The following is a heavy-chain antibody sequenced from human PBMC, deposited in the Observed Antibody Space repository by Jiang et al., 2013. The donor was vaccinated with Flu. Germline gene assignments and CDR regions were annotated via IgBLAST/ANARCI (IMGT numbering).Heavy chain of an antibody. CDR2: IYYSGNT. CDR3: ARGKGYCGGGGCYPFDH. J-gene: IGHJ4*02. V-gene: IGHV4-59*01. Sequence: GPGLVKPSETLSLTCTISGDSISNYYWSWIRQPPGKGLEWIGSIYYSGNTNYNPSLESRVIISVDTSKNEFSLKLNSVTAADTAVFYCARGKGYCGGGGCYPFDHWGQGTLVTVSS. D-gene: IGHD2-15*01. CDR1: GDSISNYY.